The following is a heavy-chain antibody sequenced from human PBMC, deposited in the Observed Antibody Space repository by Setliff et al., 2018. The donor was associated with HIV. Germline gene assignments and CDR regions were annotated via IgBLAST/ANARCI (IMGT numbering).Heavy chain of an antibody. Sequence: SETLSLTCTVSGGSISSYYWNWIRQAAGKGLERIGRIYTRGSTNYNPSLKSRVTISIDTSKNQFSLKKTSVTAADTAVYFCARGAWGIATTGSAYYMDVWGKGTTVTVSS. CDR1: GGSISSYY. J-gene: IGHJ6*03. CDR3: ARGAWGIATTGSAYYMDV. CDR2: IYTRGST. D-gene: IGHD6-13*01. V-gene: IGHV4-4*07.